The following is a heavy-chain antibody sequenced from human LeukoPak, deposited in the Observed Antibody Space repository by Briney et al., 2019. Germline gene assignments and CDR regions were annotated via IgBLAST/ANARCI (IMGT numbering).Heavy chain of an antibody. D-gene: IGHD6-19*01. Sequence: PGGFLRLSCAASGFTVSSNYMSWVRQAPGKGLEWVSVIYSGGSTYYADSVKGRFTISRDNSKNTLYLQMNSLRAEDTAVYYCARDTGIAVAGSNYWGQGTLVTVSS. V-gene: IGHV3-53*01. CDR2: IYSGGST. CDR3: ARDTGIAVAGSNY. J-gene: IGHJ4*02. CDR1: GFTVSSNY.